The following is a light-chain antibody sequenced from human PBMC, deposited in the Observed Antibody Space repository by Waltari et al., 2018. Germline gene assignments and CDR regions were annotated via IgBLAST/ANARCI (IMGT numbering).Light chain of an antibody. CDR3: ASYAGSNNYV. J-gene: IGLJ1*01. CDR1: SSDICGYNY. V-gene: IGLV2-8*01. CDR2: EVT. Sequence: QSALTQPHSASGSPGQSVTISCTGTSSDICGYNYVSWYQKHPGKAPKLLIYEVTQRPSGVPDRFSGSKSGNTASLTVSGLQTEDEADYYCASYAGSNNYVFGTGTKVTVL.